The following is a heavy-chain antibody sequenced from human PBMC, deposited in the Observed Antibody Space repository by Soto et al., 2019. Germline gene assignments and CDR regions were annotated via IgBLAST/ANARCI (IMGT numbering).Heavy chain of an antibody. D-gene: IGHD2-2*01. CDR2: IYYSGST. CDR3: ARVVAPAGIFEY. CDR1: GGCIRSGGHY. Sequence: SETLSLTCTVSGGCIRSGGHYWSWIRQHPGKALEWIGYIYYSGSTYYNPSLKSRVTISVDTSKNQFSLKLSSVTAADTAVYYCARVVAPAGIFEYWGQKTLVSDSS. V-gene: IGHV4-31*03. J-gene: IGHJ4*02.